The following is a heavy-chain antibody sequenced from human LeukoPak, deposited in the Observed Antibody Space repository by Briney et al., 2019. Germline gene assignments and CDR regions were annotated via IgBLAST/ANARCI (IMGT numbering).Heavy chain of an antibody. D-gene: IGHD5-24*01. J-gene: IGHJ6*03. V-gene: IGHV4-59*01. CDR1: GDSISSFY. CDR3: AGTGDGYNYYNYYYMDV. Sequence: SETLSLTCTVSGDSISSFYWSWIRQPPGKGLEWIGCIYYSGSTNYNPSLKSRVTISVDMPNNQFSLKMSSVTAADTAVYYCAGTGDGYNYYNYYYMDVWGKGTTVTVTS. CDR2: IYYSGST.